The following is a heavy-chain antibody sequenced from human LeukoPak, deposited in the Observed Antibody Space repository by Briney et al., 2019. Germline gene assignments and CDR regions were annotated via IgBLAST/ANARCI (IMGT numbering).Heavy chain of an antibody. J-gene: IGHJ6*02. V-gene: IGHV3-30*18. D-gene: IGHD2-21*02. CDR2: ILYDGSKK. CDR1: GFTFSNYG. CDR3: AKGRLGMDV. Sequence: PGGSLRLSCAASGFTFSNYGMHWVRQAPGKGLEWVVGILYDGSKKYYADSVKGRFTISRDNSKNTLYLQMNSLGGEDTAVYYCAKGRLGMDVWGQGTTVTVSS.